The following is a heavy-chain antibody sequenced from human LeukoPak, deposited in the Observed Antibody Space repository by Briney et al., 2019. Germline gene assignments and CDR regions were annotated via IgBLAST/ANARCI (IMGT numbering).Heavy chain of an antibody. D-gene: IGHD2-15*01. CDR3: ARASYCSGGSCSYYYYYYMDV. J-gene: IGHJ6*03. CDR1: GGSFSGYY. Sequence: PSETLSLTCAVYGGSFSGYYWSWIRQPPGKGLEWIGEINHSGSTNYNPSLKSRVTISLDTSKNQFSLKLSSVPAADTAVYYCARASYCSGGSCSYYYYYYMDVWGKGTTVTVSS. CDR2: INHSGST. V-gene: IGHV4-34*01.